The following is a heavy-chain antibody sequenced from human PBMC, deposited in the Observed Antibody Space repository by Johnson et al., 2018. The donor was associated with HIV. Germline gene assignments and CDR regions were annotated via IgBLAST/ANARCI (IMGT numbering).Heavy chain of an antibody. CDR1: GFTFSSSW. CDR2: IKQDGSEK. Sequence: MQLVESGGGVVQPGRSLRLSCAASGFTFSSSWMSWVRQAPGKGLEWVANIKQDGSEKYYVDSVKGRFTISRDNAKNSLYLQMNSLRAEDTAVYYCARGGVLRYFDWLFEDAFDIWGQGTMVTVSS. D-gene: IGHD3-9*01. J-gene: IGHJ3*02. V-gene: IGHV3-7*01. CDR3: ARGGVLRYFDWLFEDAFDI.